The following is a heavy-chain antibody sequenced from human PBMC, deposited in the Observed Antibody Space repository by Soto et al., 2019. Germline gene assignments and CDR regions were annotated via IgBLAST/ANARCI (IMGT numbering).Heavy chain of an antibody. D-gene: IGHD3-3*01. CDR3: ARVRDDCWSGVSGYYMDV. V-gene: IGHV1-2*04. CDR1: GYTFTGYY. J-gene: IGHJ6*03. Sequence: ASVKVSCKASGYTFTGYYMHWVRQAPGQGLEWMGWINPNSGGTNYAQKFQGWVTMTRDTSISTAYMELSRLRSDDTAVYYCARVRDDCWSGVSGYYMDVWGKGTTVTVP. CDR2: INPNSGGT.